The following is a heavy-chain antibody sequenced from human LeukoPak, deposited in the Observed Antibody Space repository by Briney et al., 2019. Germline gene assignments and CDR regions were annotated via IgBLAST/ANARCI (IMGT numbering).Heavy chain of an antibody. V-gene: IGHV4-59*01. J-gene: IGHJ4*02. CDR2: ICYSGST. CDR1: GGSISSYY. D-gene: IGHD6-19*01. Sequence: SETLSLTCTVSGGSISSYYWSWIRQPPGKGLEWIGYICYSGSTNYNPSLKSRVTISVDTSKNQFSLKLSSVTAADTAVYYCARVSEKYSSGWYYFDYWGQGTLVTVSS. CDR3: ARVSEKYSSGWYYFDY.